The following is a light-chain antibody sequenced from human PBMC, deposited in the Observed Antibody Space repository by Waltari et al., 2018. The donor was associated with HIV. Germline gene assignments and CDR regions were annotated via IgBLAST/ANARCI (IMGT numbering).Light chain of an antibody. J-gene: IGKJ4*01. CDR3: QQRSNWPLT. Sequence: EIVLTQSPATLSLSPGERATLPCRASQSINRYLAWYQQKAGQAPRLLIYDAYNRATGIPARFSGSGSRTDFTLTISSLEAEDFAVYYCQQRSNWPLTFGGGTKVEIK. CDR1: QSINRY. V-gene: IGKV3-11*01. CDR2: DAY.